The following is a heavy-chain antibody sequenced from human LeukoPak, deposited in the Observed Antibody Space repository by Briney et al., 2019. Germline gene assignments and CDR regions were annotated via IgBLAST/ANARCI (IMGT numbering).Heavy chain of an antibody. Sequence: GGSLRLSCAASGFKFDDRGMSWVRQAPGKGLEWVSGLNWSGGKTGYADSVKGRFTISRDNSKNFVVLQMNSLRVEDTAFYYCARSASVAADYYVDSWGQGTLVTVSS. CDR1: GFKFDDRG. CDR2: LNWSGGKT. CDR3: ARSASVAADYYVDS. D-gene: IGHD6-19*01. V-gene: IGHV3-20*04. J-gene: IGHJ4*02.